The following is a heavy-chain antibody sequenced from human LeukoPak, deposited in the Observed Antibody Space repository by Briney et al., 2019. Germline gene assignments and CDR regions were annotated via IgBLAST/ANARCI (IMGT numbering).Heavy chain of an antibody. CDR2: IKQDGSEK. D-gene: IGHD6-19*01. V-gene: IGHV3-7*01. Sequence: PGGSLRLSCAASGFTFSSYWMSWVRQAPGKGLEWVANIKQDGSEKYYVDSVKGRFTISRDNSKNTLYLQMNSLRAEDTAVYYCAKDLIAVAGTASLFDYWGQGTLVTVSS. J-gene: IGHJ4*02. CDR1: GFTFSSYW. CDR3: AKDLIAVAGTASLFDY.